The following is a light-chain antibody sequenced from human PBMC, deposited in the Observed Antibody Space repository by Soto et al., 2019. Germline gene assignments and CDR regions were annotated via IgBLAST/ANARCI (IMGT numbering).Light chain of an antibody. CDR1: QSVSSN. J-gene: IGKJ1*01. CDR2: GAS. CDR3: QQYNNWPLRT. V-gene: IGKV3-15*01. Sequence: EIVMTQSPATLSVSPGERATLSCRASQSVSSNLAWYQQKPDQAPRLLIYGASTRATGIPARFSGSGSGTEFTLTISSLQSEYFEVYYSQQYNNWPLRTFGQGTKVEIK.